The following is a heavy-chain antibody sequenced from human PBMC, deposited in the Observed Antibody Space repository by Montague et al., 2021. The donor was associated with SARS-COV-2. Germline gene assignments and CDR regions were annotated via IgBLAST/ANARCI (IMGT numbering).Heavy chain of an antibody. J-gene: IGHJ3*02. CDR1: GGSISSSNYY. CDR2: IYDSGST. V-gene: IGHV4-39*02. CDR3: ARRGRKLLPVATTIGGFDI. Sequence: SETLSLTCTVSGGSISSSNYYWDWIRQPPGKGLEWIGSIYDSGSTYYNPSLKSRVTISVDTSKNHFSLKLSSVTAADTAVYYCARRGRKLLPVATTIGGFDIWGQGTMVTLSS. D-gene: IGHD5-12*01.